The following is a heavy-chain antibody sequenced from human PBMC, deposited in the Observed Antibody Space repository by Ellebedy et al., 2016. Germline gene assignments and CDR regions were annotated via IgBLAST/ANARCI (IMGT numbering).Heavy chain of an antibody. CDR1: GGSVATYY. V-gene: IGHV4-59*02. CDR3: ARDVSLYSSSPSFDS. CDR2: VFYGGST. Sequence: SETLSLXXTVSGGSVATYYWTWIRQSPGKGLEWIGYVFYGGSTKYSPSLRSRVTISLDTSKNQFSLKVTSVAAADTAVYYCARDVSLYSSSPSFDSWGQGTLVTVSS. J-gene: IGHJ4*02. D-gene: IGHD6-6*01.